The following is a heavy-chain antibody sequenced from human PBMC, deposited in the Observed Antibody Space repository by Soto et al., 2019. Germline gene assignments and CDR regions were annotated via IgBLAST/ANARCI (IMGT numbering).Heavy chain of an antibody. CDR3: ARVFGGGYCSGGSCYAFDY. CDR2: IYYSGST. CDR1: GGSISSGGYY. J-gene: IGHJ4*02. Sequence: PSETLSLTCTVSGGSISSGGYYWSWIRQHPGKGLEWIGYIYYSGSTYYNPSLKSRVTISVDTPKNQFSLKLSSVTAADTAVYYCARVFGGGYCSGGSCYAFDYWGQGTLVTVSS. V-gene: IGHV4-31*03. D-gene: IGHD2-15*01.